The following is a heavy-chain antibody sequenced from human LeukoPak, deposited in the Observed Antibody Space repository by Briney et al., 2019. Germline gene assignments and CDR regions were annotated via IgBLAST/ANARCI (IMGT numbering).Heavy chain of an antibody. J-gene: IGHJ3*02. CDR1: GDSIGNYY. D-gene: IGHD5-18*01. CDR2: VYTSGST. Sequence: SETLSLTCIVSGDSIGNYYWSWIRQPAGKGLEWIGRVYTSGSTNYNPSLESRVTLSIDTSKNQYSLKLSSVTAADTAVYYCARGGYTYGHKFGFDIWGQGTMVTVSS. V-gene: IGHV4-4*07. CDR3: ARGGYTYGHKFGFDI.